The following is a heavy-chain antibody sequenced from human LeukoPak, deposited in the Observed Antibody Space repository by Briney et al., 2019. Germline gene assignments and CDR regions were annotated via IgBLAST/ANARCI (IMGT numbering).Heavy chain of an antibody. D-gene: IGHD1-14*01. Sequence: RTSETLSLTCTVSGDSIRSYYWSWIRQPPGKGLEWIGYIYYSGSTNYNPSLKSRVTISVDTSKNQFSLQLSSVTAADTAVYYCARAPGGNPTTHYFDSWGQGTLVTVSS. CDR3: ARAPGGNPTTHYFDS. V-gene: IGHV4-59*01. CDR1: GDSIRSYY. CDR2: IYYSGST. J-gene: IGHJ4*02.